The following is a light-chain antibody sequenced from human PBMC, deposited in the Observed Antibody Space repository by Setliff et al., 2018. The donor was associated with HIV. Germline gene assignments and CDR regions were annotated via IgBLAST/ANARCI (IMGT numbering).Light chain of an antibody. CDR2: WAS. V-gene: IGKV4-1*01. Sequence: DIVMTQSPDSLAVSLGERATINCKSSQSVLYSSMNKNYLAWYQQKPGQPPKLLIYWASTRESGVPDRFSGSGSGTDFTLTVSSLQAEDVAIYYCQQYYSSLPTFGQGTKV. CDR3: QQYYSSLPT. J-gene: IGKJ1*01. CDR1: QSVLYSSMNKNY.